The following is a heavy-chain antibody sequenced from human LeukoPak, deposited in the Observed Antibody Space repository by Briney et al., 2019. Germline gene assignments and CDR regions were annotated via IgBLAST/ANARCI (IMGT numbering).Heavy chain of an antibody. J-gene: IGHJ4*02. CDR3: ARVGSSSWFGAYYFDY. CDR1: GYTFTSYG. Sequence: ASVKVSCKASGYTFTSYGITWVRQAPGQGLEWMGWINPSSGGTNYAQKLQGRVTMTTDTSTSTAYMELRSLRSDDTAVYYCARVGSSSWFGAYYFDYWGQGTLVTVSS. CDR2: INPSSGGT. D-gene: IGHD3-10*01. V-gene: IGHV1-18*01.